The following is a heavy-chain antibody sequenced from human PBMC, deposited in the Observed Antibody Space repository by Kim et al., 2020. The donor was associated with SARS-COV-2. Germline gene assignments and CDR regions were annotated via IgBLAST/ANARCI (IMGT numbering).Heavy chain of an antibody. V-gene: IGHV1-46*01. CDR3: ARDGARGEIDS. CDR1: GYTFTNNY. Sequence: ASVKVSCTASGYTFTNNYIHWVRQAPGHGLEWMGIINPSGGRTTYAQKFQGRITMTRDMSTRTVYMDLRSLKSEDTAIYYCARDGARGEIDSWGPGTLITVSS. CDR2: INPSGGRT. D-gene: IGHD3-10*01. J-gene: IGHJ4*02.